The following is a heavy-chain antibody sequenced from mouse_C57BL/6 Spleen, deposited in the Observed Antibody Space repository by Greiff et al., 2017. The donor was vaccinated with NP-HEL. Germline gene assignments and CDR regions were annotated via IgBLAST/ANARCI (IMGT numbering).Heavy chain of an antibody. D-gene: IGHD2-5*01. V-gene: IGHV10-1*01. CDR2: IRSKSNNYAT. Sequence: EVQLVESGGGLVQPKGSLKLSCAASGFSFNTYAMNWVRQAPGKGLEWVARIRSKSNNYATYYADSVKDRFTISRDDSESMLYLQMNNLKTEDTAMYYCVRHHPYSNYAMDYWGQGTSVTVSS. J-gene: IGHJ4*01. CDR1: GFSFNTYA. CDR3: VRHHPYSNYAMDY.